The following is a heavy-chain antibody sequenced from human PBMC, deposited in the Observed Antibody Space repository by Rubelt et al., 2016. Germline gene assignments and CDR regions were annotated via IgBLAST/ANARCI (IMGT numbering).Heavy chain of an antibody. D-gene: IGHD1-14*01. CDR1: SRSG. J-gene: IGHJ6*02. CDR3: ARENRNRGGMDV. CDR2: IWYDGTNK. Sequence: SRSGMHWVRQAPGKGLEWVAVIWYDGTNKYYGDSVKGRFTISRDDSKNTLDLQMNSLRVEDTAVYYCARENRNRGGMDVWGQGTTVTVSS. V-gene: IGHV3-33*01.